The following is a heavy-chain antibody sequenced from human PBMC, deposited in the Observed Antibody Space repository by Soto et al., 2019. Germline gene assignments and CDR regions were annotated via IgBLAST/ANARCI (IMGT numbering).Heavy chain of an antibody. CDR2: IYYSGST. D-gene: IGHD6-13*01. J-gene: IGHJ4*02. Sequence: PXEALSLPCTVSGGSISSYKWSWIRQPPGKGLEWIGYIYYSGSTNYNPSLKSRVTISVDTSKNPFSLKLSSVTAADTAVYYCARGQQQLVWRQGTLVTV. CDR1: GGSISSYK. CDR3: ARGQQQLV. V-gene: IGHV4-59*01.